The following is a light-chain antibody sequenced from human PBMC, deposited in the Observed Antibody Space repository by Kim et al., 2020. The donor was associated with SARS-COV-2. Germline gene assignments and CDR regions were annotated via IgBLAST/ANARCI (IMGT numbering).Light chain of an antibody. V-gene: IGKV1-6*01. CDR3: LQDYRYPRT. Sequence: ASVGDRVPFTCRASQGIKNDLGWYQQKPENAPKLLFYGAFSLQTGVPSIFSGSGSATDFTLTLSALRPEDSATYFCLQDYRYPRTFGQGTRLEIK. CDR1: QGIKND. J-gene: IGKJ5*01. CDR2: GAF.